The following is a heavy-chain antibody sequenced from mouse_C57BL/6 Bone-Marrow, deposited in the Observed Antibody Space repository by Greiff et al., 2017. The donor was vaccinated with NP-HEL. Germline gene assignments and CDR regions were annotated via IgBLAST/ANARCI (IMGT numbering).Heavy chain of an antibody. CDR2: IDPEDGDT. D-gene: IGHD2-2*01. CDR3: TRRGYDPFAY. J-gene: IGHJ3*01. CDR1: GFNIKDYY. Sequence: DVKLVESGAELVRPGASVKLSCTASGFNIKDYYLHWVKQRPEQGLEWIGRIDPEDGDTEYAPKFQGKATMTADTSSNTAYLQLSSLTSEDTAVYYCTRRGYDPFAYWGQGTLVTVSA. V-gene: IGHV14-1*01.